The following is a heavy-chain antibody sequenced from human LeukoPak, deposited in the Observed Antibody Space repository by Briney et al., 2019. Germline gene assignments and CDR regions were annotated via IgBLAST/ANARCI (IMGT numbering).Heavy chain of an antibody. CDR1: GFTFSSYS. J-gene: IGHJ4*02. D-gene: IGHD3-3*01. V-gene: IGHV3-48*04. Sequence: PGGSLRLSCAASGFTFSSYSMNWVRQAPGKGLEWVSYISSSSSTIYYADSVKGRFTISRDNAKNSLYLQMNSLRAEDTAVYYCARDELWSGSAVGYWGQGTLVTVSS. CDR3: ARDELWSGSAVGY. CDR2: ISSSSSTI.